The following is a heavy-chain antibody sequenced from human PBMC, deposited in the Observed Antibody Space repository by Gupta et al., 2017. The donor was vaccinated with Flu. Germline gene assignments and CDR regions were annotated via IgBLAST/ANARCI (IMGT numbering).Heavy chain of an antibody. CDR1: GGTFSSYT. D-gene: IGHD3-22*01. V-gene: IGHV1-69*02. CDR2: IIPSLDIV. Sequence: QVRLVQSGAEVKRPGSSVRVSCKASGGTFSSYTIGWVRQAPGEGLEWMGGIIPSLDIVNYAQKFQGRVTITADKSTSTAYMELSSLRSEDTAVYDCAREPPSHAYNSGVSSYFDDWGNGTTVTVSS. J-gene: IGHJ6*04. CDR3: AREPPSHAYNSGVSSYFDD.